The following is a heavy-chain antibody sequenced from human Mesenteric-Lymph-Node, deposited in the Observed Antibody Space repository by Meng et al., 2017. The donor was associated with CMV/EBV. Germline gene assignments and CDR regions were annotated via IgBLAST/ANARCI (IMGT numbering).Heavy chain of an antibody. Sequence: GSLRLSCGFYGGSFSGYYWSWIRQPPGQGLEWIGEINHRGGTSYNPSLKSRVTISVDTSKNQFSLRLNSVTAADTAVYYCASPSYGSGTYYQARFDYWGQGTLVTVSS. D-gene: IGHD3-10*01. J-gene: IGHJ4*02. CDR2: INHRGGT. V-gene: IGHV4-34*01. CDR1: GGSFSGYY. CDR3: ASPSYGSGTYYQARFDY.